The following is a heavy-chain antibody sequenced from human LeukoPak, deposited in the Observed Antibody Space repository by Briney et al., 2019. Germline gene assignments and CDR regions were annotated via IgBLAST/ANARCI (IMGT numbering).Heavy chain of an antibody. D-gene: IGHD3-10*01. CDR2: INHSGST. Sequence: SETLSLTCAVYGGSFSGYYWSWIRQPPGKGLEWIGEINHSGSTNYNPSLKSRVTISVDTSKNQFSLKLSSVTAAHKAVYYCARGLRYYGSGSYAWFYPWGQGTLVTVSS. CDR3: ARGLRYYGSGSYAWFYP. V-gene: IGHV4-34*01. J-gene: IGHJ5*02. CDR1: GGSFSGYY.